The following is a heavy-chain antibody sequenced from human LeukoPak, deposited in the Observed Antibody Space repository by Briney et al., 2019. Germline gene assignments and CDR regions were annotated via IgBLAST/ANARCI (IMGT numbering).Heavy chain of an antibody. D-gene: IGHD4-17*01. V-gene: IGHV3-23*01. J-gene: IGHJ4*02. CDR1: GFTFSNFG. CDR2: ISGSAGST. Sequence: GGSLRLSCTASGFTFSNFGMSWARQAPGKGLEWVSTISGSAGSTHYADSVKGRFTISRDTSKNMLYLQMTSLGAEDTALYYCAKGSTFGDLNYFDSWGQGALFCASS. CDR3: AKGSTFGDLNYFDS.